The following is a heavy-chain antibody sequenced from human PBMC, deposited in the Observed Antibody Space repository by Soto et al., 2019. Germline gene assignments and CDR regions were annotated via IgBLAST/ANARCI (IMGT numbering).Heavy chain of an antibody. CDR2: ISYDGSRK. CDR3: AKEIGDSNDYPLDY. J-gene: IGHJ4*02. V-gene: IGHV3-30*18. CDR1: GFTFSSLG. Sequence: QVQLVESGGGVVQPGRSLRLSCAASGFTFSSLGMHWVRQAPGKGLEWVAIISYDGSRKYYADSVKGRFTISRDNSKNTLDLQLNSLRTEDTAVYFCAKEIGDSNDYPLDYWGQGTRVTVSS. D-gene: IGHD4-4*01.